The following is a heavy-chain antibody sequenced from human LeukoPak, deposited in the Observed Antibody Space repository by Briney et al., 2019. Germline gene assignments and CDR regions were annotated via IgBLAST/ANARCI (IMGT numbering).Heavy chain of an antibody. Sequence: ASGKLSCKVSGYTLTELSMHWVRQAPGKGHEWMGGFDPEDGETIYAQKFQGRVTMTEDTSTDTAHMELSSPRSEDTAMYYCARDYGGPYWYFDLWGRGTLVTVSS. D-gene: IGHD4-23*01. V-gene: IGHV1-24*01. CDR2: FDPEDGET. CDR3: ARDYGGPYWYFDL. CDR1: GYTLTELS. J-gene: IGHJ2*01.